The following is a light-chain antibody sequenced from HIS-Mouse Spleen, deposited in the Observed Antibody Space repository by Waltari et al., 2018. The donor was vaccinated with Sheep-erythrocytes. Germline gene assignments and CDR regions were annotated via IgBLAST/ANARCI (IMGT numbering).Light chain of an antibody. V-gene: IGLV2-11*01. CDR1: SSDVGGYTY. CDR2: DVS. CDR3: CSYAGSYNHV. Sequence: QSALTQPRSVSGSPGQSVTISCTGTSSDVGGYTYVSWYQQHPGKAPELMIYDVSNRPSGVPDPFSGPQSGNTASLTLSGLQAEDEADYYCCSYAGSYNHVFATGTKVTVL. J-gene: IGLJ1*01.